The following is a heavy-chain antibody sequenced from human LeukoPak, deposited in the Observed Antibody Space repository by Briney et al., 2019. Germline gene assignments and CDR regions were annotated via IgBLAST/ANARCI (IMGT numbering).Heavy chain of an antibody. CDR2: ITGSGTST. CDR1: GLTFSSYA. CDR3: AKARLGSGTYSAFDI. J-gene: IGHJ3*02. Sequence: GGSLRLSCEGSGLTFSSYAMSWVRQAPGKGPEWVSTITGSGTSTYHADSVKGRFTISRDISQTTLFLQMNSLRAEDTAGYYCAKARLGSGTYSAFDIWGQGTMVTVSS. D-gene: IGHD3-10*01. V-gene: IGHV3-23*01.